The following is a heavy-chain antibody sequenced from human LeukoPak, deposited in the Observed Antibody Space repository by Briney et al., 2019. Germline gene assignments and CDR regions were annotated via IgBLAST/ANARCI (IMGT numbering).Heavy chain of an antibody. CDR2: ISYTGTYI. V-gene: IGHV3-21*04. J-gene: IGHJ4*02. D-gene: IGHD4-17*01. CDR3: AKAGNDYGDSPLDY. CDR1: AFSLNAYN. Sequence: GSLRLSCAASAFSLNAYNMNWVRQAPGKGLEWVSSISYTGTYIYYADSVKGRFTISRDNSKNTLYLQMNSLRAEDTAVYYCAKAGNDYGDSPLDYWGQGTLVTVSS.